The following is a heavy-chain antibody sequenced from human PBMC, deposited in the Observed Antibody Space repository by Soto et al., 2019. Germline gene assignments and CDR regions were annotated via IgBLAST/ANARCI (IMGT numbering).Heavy chain of an antibody. CDR1: GFTFRHYS. V-gene: IGHV3-48*02. Sequence: PGGSLRLSCAASGFTFRHYSMHWVRQAPGKGLEWVAYISTSSGPRYYADSVKGRFTISRDNDRKSTYLEMSSLRDEDTAIYKCARDALQYYDIEGRQARWGPGTRVTV. D-gene: IGHD3-9*01. J-gene: IGHJ4*02. CDR3: ARDALQYYDIEGRQAR. CDR2: ISTSSGPR.